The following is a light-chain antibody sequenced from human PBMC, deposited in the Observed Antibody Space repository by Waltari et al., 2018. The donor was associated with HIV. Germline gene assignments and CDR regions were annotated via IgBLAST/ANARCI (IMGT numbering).Light chain of an antibody. V-gene: IGLV1-40*01. J-gene: IGLJ1*01. Sequence: QSVLTQPPSVSGAPGQRVTISCTGSSSNIGAAYHVHRYQHLPGTAPKLLIYGNNNRPSGVPDRFSGSKSGTSASLAITGLQAEDEADYYCQSYDSSLRGYVFGTGTKVTVL. CDR1: SSNIGAAYH. CDR3: QSYDSSLRGYV. CDR2: GNN.